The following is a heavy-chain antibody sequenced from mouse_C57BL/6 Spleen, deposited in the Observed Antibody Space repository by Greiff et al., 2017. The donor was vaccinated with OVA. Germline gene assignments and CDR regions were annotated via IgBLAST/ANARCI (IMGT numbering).Heavy chain of an antibody. Sequence: EVQLQQSGPELVKPGASVTIPCKSSGYTFTDYNMDWVKQSHGKSLEWIGDINPNNGGTIYNQKFKGKATLTVDKSSSTAYMELRSLTSEDTAVYYCARKGDYDYDGDWYFDVWGTGTTVTVSS. CDR2: INPNNGGT. CDR1: GYTFTDYN. V-gene: IGHV1-18*01. J-gene: IGHJ1*03. CDR3: ARKGDYDYDGDWYFDV. D-gene: IGHD2-4*01.